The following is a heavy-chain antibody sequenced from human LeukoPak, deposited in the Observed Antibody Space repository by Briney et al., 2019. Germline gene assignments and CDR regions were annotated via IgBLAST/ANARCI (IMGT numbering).Heavy chain of an antibody. V-gene: IGHV3-21*01. CDR1: GFTFSSYS. CDR2: ISSSSSYI. D-gene: IGHD6-13*01. CDR3: AKDRGIAAGWTSFDY. J-gene: IGHJ4*02. Sequence: GGSLRLSCAASGFTFSSYSMNWVRQAPGKGLEWVSSISSSSSYIYYADSVKGRFTISRDNAKNSLYLQMNSLRAEDTAVYYCAKDRGIAAGWTSFDYWGQGTLVTVSS.